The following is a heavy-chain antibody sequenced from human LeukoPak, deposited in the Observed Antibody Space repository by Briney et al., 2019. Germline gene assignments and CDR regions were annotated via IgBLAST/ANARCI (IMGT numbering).Heavy chain of an antibody. V-gene: IGHV3-30*18. CDR2: ISYDGSNK. CDR1: GFTFSSYG. CDR3: AKVGHSGSGSYGD. D-gene: IGHD3-10*01. J-gene: IGHJ4*02. Sequence: GGSLRLSCAASGFTFSSYGMHWVRQAPGKGLEWVAVISYDGSNKYYADSVKGRFTISRDNSKNTLYLQMNSLRAEDTAVYYCAKVGHSGSGSYGDWGQGTLVTVSS.